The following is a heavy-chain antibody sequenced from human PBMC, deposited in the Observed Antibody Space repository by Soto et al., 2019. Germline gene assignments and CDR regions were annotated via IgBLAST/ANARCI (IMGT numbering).Heavy chain of an antibody. V-gene: IGHV4-59*01. Sequence: SETLSLTCTVSGGSISSYYWSWIRQPPGKGLEWIGYIYYSGSTNYNPSLKSRVTISVDTSRNQFSLKLSSVTAADTAVYYCARVHGDYGYYFDYWGQGTLVTVSS. CDR3: ARVHGDYGYYFDY. CDR1: GGSISSYY. J-gene: IGHJ4*02. CDR2: IYYSGST. D-gene: IGHD4-17*01.